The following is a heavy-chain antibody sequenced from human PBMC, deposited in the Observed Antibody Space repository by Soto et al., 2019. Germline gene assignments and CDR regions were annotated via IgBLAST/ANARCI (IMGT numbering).Heavy chain of an antibody. D-gene: IGHD3-22*01. J-gene: IGHJ4*02. CDR2: IIPILGIA. CDR1: GGTFSSYT. V-gene: IGHV1-69*04. Sequence: SVKVSCKASGGTFSSYTISWVRQAPGQGLEWMGRIIPILGIANYAQKFQGRVTITADKSTSTAYMELSSLRSEDTAVYYCAREYYYDSSGYEGSFDYWGQGTRVTVSS. CDR3: AREYYYDSSGYEGSFDY.